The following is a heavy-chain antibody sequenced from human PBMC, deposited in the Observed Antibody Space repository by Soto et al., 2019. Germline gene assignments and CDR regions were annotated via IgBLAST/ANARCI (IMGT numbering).Heavy chain of an antibody. J-gene: IGHJ3*02. CDR3: ARALGAFDI. CDR1: GGSISSYY. V-gene: IGHV4-59*01. Sequence: SETLSLTCTVSGGSISSYYWSWIRQPPGKGLEWIGYIYYSGSTNYNPSLKSRVTISVDTSKNQFSLELSSVTAADTAVYYCARALGAFDIWGQGTMVTVSS. CDR2: IYYSGST.